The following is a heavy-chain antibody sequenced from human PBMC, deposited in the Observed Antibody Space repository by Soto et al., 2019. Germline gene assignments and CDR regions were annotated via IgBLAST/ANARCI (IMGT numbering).Heavy chain of an antibody. Sequence: PSETLSLTCTVSGGAISRYYWSWIRQPPGKGLEWIGYMYNTGSTVYNPSLKSRVTISVDTSKNQFSLKLSSVTAADTAVYYCARGVVVVPAAIVSAFDIWGQGTMVTVSS. CDR3: ARGVVVVPAAIVSAFDI. V-gene: IGHV4-59*12. D-gene: IGHD2-2*02. CDR2: MYNTGST. J-gene: IGHJ3*02. CDR1: GGAISRYY.